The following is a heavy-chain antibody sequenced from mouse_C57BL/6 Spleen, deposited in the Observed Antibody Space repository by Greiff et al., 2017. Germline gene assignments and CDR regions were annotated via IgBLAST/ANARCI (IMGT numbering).Heavy chain of an antibody. D-gene: IGHD2-3*01. CDR3: ARWDGYYVIWYFDV. CDR2: IYPGGGDT. V-gene: IGHV1-82*01. J-gene: IGHJ1*03. CDR1: GYAFSSSW. Sequence: QVQLLQSGPELVKPGASVKISCKASGYAFSSSWMNWVRQRPGKGLEWIGRIYPGGGDTYYNGKFKGKATLTADKSSCTAYMQLSSLTSVHSAVSFCARWDGYYVIWYFDVWGTGTTVTVSS.